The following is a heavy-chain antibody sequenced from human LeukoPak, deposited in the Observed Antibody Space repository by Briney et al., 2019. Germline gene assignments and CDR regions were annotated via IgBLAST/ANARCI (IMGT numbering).Heavy chain of an antibody. CDR1: GFTVSSNY. Sequence: TGGSLRLSCAASGFTVSSNYMSWVRQAPGKGLEWVSVIYSGGSTYYADSVKGRFTISRDNSKNTLYLQMNSLRAEDTAVYYCAREGGYKSFDYWGQGTLVTVSS. CDR3: AREGGYKSFDY. D-gene: IGHD5-24*01. CDR2: IYSGGST. J-gene: IGHJ4*02. V-gene: IGHV3-66*01.